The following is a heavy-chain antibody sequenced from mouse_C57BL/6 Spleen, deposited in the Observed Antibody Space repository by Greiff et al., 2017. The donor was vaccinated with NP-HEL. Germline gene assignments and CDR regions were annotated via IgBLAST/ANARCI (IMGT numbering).Heavy chain of an antibody. CDR1: GYTFTSYW. CDR2: IDPSDSET. J-gene: IGHJ2*01. V-gene: IGHV1-52*01. CDR3: ARDVIYYYGSSASYFDY. D-gene: IGHD1-1*01. Sequence: QVQLQQPGAELVRPGSSVELSCKASGYTFTSYWMHWVKQRPIQGLEWIGNIDPSDSETHYNQKFKDKATLTVDKSSSTAYMQLSSLTSEDSAVYYCARDVIYYYGSSASYFDYWGQGTTLTVSS.